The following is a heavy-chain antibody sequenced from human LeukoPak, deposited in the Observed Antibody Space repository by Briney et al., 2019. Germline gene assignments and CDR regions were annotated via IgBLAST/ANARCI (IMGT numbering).Heavy chain of an antibody. CDR3: ARRGPYYYGMDV. Sequence: ASVKVSCKASGYTITSYDINWVRQATGQGLEWMGWMNPNSGNTGYAQKFQGRVTMTRNTSISTAYMELSSLRSEDTAVYYCARRGPYYYGMDVWGQGTTVTVSS. CDR1: GYTITSYD. D-gene: IGHD3-10*01. CDR2: MNPNSGNT. J-gene: IGHJ6*02. V-gene: IGHV1-8*01.